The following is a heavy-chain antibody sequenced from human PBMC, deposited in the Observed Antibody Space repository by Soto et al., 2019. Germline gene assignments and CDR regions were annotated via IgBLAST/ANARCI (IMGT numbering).Heavy chain of an antibody. D-gene: IGHD3-16*01. CDR1: GGSISSYY. J-gene: IGHJ6*03. CDR3: ARHPSIMITFGGVYYYYMDV. V-gene: IGHV4-59*08. CDR2: IYYSGST. Sequence: SETLSLTCTVSGGSISSYYWSWIRQPPGKGLEWIGYIYYSGSTNYNPSLKSRVTISVDTSKNQFSLKLSPVTAADTAVYYCARHPSIMITFGGVYYYYMDVWGKGTRVTVSS.